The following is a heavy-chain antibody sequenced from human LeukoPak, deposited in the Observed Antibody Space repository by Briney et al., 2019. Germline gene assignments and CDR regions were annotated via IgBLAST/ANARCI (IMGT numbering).Heavy chain of an antibody. CDR3: AKDHYYGSGSYYNEDY. J-gene: IGHJ4*02. D-gene: IGHD3-10*01. V-gene: IGHV3-74*01. CDR1: GFTFSSSW. CDR2: INTDGKTT. Sequence: GGSLRLSCVASGFTFSSSWMHWVRQAPGKGLVWVSRINTDGKTTTYADSVKGRFTISRDNTKNTLYLQMNSLNAEDTALYYCAKDHYYGSGSYYNEDYWGQGTLVTVSP.